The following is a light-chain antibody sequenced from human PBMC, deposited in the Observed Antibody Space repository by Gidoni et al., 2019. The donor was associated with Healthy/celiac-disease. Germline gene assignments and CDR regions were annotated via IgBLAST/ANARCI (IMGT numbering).Light chain of an antibody. Sequence: IELTQSPATLSLSPGERATLSCRASQSVSSYLAWYQQQPGQAPRLLIYDASTRHTGIPARFSGSGSATDFTLTIISLEPEDFAVYYCQQRSNWPLLTFXGXTKVEIK. V-gene: IGKV3-11*01. CDR1: QSVSSY. CDR2: DAS. J-gene: IGKJ4*01. CDR3: QQRSNWPLLT.